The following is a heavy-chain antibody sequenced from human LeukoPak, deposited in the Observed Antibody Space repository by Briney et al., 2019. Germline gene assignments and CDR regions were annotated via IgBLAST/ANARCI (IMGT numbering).Heavy chain of an antibody. D-gene: IGHD2-2*01. CDR3: ARVGCSSTSCYEYYYGMDV. CDR1: GGSISSYY. Sequence: SETLSLTCTVSGGSISSYYWSWIRQPAGKGLEWIGRIYTSGSTNYNPSLKSRVTMSVDTSKNQFSLKLGSVTAADTAVYYCARVGCSSTSCYEYYYGMDVWGQGTTVTVSS. V-gene: IGHV4-4*07. CDR2: IYTSGST. J-gene: IGHJ6*02.